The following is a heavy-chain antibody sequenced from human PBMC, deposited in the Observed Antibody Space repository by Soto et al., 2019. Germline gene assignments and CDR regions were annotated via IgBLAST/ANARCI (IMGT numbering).Heavy chain of an antibody. D-gene: IGHD5-18*01. V-gene: IGHV3-53*01. Sequence: GGSLRLSCTASGFTVSSNYMSWVRQAPGKGLEWVSVIYSGGSTYYADSVKGRFTISRDSSKNTLYLQMNSLRAEDTAVYYCARFSGYPNYYFDYGSQGTLVTVSS. CDR1: GFTVSSNY. CDR3: ARFSGYPNYYFDY. J-gene: IGHJ4*02. CDR2: IYSGGST.